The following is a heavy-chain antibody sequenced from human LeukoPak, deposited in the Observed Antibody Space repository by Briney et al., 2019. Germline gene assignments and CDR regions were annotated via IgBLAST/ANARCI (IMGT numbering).Heavy chain of an antibody. CDR3: ARASEERGYNWFDP. D-gene: IGHD1-26*01. V-gene: IGHV3-23*01. Sequence: PGGSLRLSCAASGFTFSTYTMNWVRQPPGKGLEWVSGITGSGDSTYYTDSVKGRFTISRDNSKNTLYLQMNSLRAEDTAVYYCARASEERGYNWFDPWGQGTLVTVSS. CDR1: GFTFSTYT. CDR2: ITGSGDST. J-gene: IGHJ5*02.